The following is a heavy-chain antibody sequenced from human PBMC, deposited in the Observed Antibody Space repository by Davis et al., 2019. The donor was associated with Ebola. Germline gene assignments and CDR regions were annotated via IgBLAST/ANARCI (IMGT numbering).Heavy chain of an antibody. CDR2: INPHNGNT. Sequence: AASVKVSCKASGYTFTNYGITWVRQAPGQGLEWMGWINPHNGNTNYAQNVQGRVIMTSDTATTTAYMELSSLRSEDTAVYYCATGQWRLWLIYWGQGTLVTVSS. CDR3: ATGQWRLWLIY. J-gene: IGHJ4*02. CDR1: GYTFTNYG. V-gene: IGHV1-18*04. D-gene: IGHD5-18*01.